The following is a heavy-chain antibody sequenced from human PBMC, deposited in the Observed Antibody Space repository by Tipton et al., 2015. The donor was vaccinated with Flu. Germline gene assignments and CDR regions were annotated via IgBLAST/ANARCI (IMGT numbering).Heavy chain of an antibody. V-gene: IGHV1-18*01. CDR2: INGYNGNT. CDR3: ARGLLAAIGREDYYGMDV. D-gene: IGHD6-13*01. CDR1: GYILRNYG. Sequence: QSGPEVKKPGASVKVSCKASGYILRNYGISWVRQAPGQGLEWMGWINGYNGNTNYAQRVQGRVTLTTDTSTNTAFMELRSLRSDDTAVYYCARGLLAAIGREDYYGMDVWDQGP. J-gene: IGHJ6*02.